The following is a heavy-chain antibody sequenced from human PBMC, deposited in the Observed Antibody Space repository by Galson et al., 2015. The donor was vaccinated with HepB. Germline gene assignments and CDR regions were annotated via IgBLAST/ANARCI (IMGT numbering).Heavy chain of an antibody. CDR2: IYSGGGT. CDR3: ARASRTVGDLDC. CDR1: GFTVNSNF. Sequence: SLRLSCAASGFTVNSNFMSWVRQAPGKGLEWVSVIYSGGGTYYADSVEGRFTISRDNSKNTLYLQMNSPRVEDTAVYYCARASRTVGDLDCWGQGTLVTVSS. J-gene: IGHJ4*02. V-gene: IGHV3-66*01. D-gene: IGHD4-17*01.